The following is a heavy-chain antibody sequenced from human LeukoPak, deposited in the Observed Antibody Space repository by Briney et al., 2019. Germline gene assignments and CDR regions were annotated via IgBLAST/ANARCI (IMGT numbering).Heavy chain of an antibody. V-gene: IGHV4-39*01. CDR2: IYYSGTT. CDR3: ARHRTLAVVTPSFDP. Sequence: SETLSLTCTVSGGSISSSSYYWGWIRQPPGKGLEWIESIYYSGTTCYNPSLKSRVTISVDTSKNQFSLKLSSVTAADPAVYYCARHRTLAVVTPSFDPWGQGTLVTVSS. CDR1: GGSISSSSYY. D-gene: IGHD2-21*02. J-gene: IGHJ5*02.